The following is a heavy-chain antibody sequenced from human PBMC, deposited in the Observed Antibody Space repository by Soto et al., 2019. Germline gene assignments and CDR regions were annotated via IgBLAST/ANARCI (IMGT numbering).Heavy chain of an antibody. D-gene: IGHD3-16*01. V-gene: IGHV4-59*01. Sequence: PSETLSLTCTVSGGSISSYYWSWIRQPPGKGLEWIGYIYYSGSTNYNPSLKSRVTISVDTSKNQFSLKLSSVTAADTAVYYCARSTITLFDYWGRGTLVTVSS. CDR3: ARSTITLFDY. J-gene: IGHJ4*02. CDR1: GGSISSYY. CDR2: IYYSGST.